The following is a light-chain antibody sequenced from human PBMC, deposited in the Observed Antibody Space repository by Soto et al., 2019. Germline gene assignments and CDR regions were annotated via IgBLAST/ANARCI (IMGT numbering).Light chain of an antibody. J-gene: IGLJ3*02. CDR1: SSNIGSNY. CDR3: AAWNDSLSGSYV. CDR2: RSN. V-gene: IGLV1-47*01. Sequence: QSVLTQPPSASGTPGQRVTISCSGSSSNIGSNYVYWYQQLPGTAPKLLIYRSNQRPSGVPDRFSGSKSGTSASLAISGLRSEDEADYYCAAWNDSLSGSYVFGGGTKLTVL.